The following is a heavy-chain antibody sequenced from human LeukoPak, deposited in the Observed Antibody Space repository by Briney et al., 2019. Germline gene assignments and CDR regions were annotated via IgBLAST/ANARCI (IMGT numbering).Heavy chain of an antibody. CDR3: AKDGSSGWYVGYYYMDV. D-gene: IGHD6-19*01. V-gene: IGHV3-30*02. CDR2: IRYDGSNK. CDR1: GFRGLSSVSSFA. Sequence: GGSLRLSCEASGFRGLSSVSSFAMHWVRQAPGKGLEWVAFIRYDGSNKYYADSVKGRFTISRDNSKNTLYLQMNSLRAEDTAVYYCAKDGSSGWYVGYYYMDVWGKGTTVTVSS. J-gene: IGHJ6*03.